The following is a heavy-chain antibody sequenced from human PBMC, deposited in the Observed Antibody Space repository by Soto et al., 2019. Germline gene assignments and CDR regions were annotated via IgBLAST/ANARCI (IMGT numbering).Heavy chain of an antibody. V-gene: IGHV4-61*01. J-gene: IGHJ4*02. CDR3: ARSGAGSGWL. Sequence: PSETLSLTCAVSGGSVNSGHYYWSWSRQPPGRGLEWIGFIYYSGSTSYNPSLQSRVTISLDTSKNQFSLKMSSVTAADTAVYYCARSGAGSGWLGGQGTLVTVSS. CDR1: GGSVNSGHYY. D-gene: IGHD6-19*01. CDR2: IYYSGST.